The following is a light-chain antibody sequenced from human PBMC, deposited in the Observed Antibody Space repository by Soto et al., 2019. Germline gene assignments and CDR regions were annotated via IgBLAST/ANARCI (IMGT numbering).Light chain of an antibody. V-gene: IGKV1-5*03. Sequence: DIKMTQSPSTLSASVGDRVAITCRASQSISSSLAWYQQKPGKAPKLLIYKASSLESGVPSRFSGSGSGTEFTLTISSLQPDDFAAYYCQQYNSYSWTFCQGSMVDI. CDR1: QSISSS. J-gene: IGKJ1*01. CDR3: QQYNSYSWT. CDR2: KAS.